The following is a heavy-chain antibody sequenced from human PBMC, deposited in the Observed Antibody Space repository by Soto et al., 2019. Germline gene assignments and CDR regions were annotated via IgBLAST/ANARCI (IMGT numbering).Heavy chain of an antibody. V-gene: IGHV4-31*03. CDR3: ATMNGVEADFDY. D-gene: IGHD3-3*01. CDR1: GGSTTGGAFY. J-gene: IGHJ4*02. CDR2: VYFSAST. Sequence: QVQLQESVPGVVKPSQTLSLTCTVAGGSTTGGAFYWSWIRLHPGKGLEWIVYVYFSASTFYNPSLKSRITISLDTSMNQFSLKLRSVTAADTAVYDCATMNGVEADFDYWGPGTLVIVSS.